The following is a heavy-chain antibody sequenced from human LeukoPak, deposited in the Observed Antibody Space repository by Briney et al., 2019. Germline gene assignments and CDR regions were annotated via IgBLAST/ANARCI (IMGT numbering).Heavy chain of an antibody. V-gene: IGHV1-18*01. CDR1: GYTFTSYG. Sequence: ASVKVSCKASGYTFTSYGTSWVRQAPGQGLEWMGWISAYNGNTNYAQKLQGRVTMTTDTSTSTAYMGLRSLRSDDTAVYYCARGDYDFWSGYAGWFDPWGQGTLVTVSS. CDR2: ISAYNGNT. D-gene: IGHD3-3*01. CDR3: ARGDYDFWSGYAGWFDP. J-gene: IGHJ5*02.